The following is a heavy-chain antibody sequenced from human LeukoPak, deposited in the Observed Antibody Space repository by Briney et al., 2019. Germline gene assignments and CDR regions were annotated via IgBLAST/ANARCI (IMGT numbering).Heavy chain of an antibody. Sequence: GGSLRLSFAASGFTFSSYAMSWVRQAPGKGLEWVSAISGSGGSTYYADSVKGRFTISRDNSKNTLYLQMNSLRAEDTAVYYCAKVPGSYGSAFLYFDYWGQGTLVTVSS. V-gene: IGHV3-23*01. J-gene: IGHJ4*02. D-gene: IGHD5-18*01. CDR1: GFTFSSYA. CDR3: AKVPGSYGSAFLYFDY. CDR2: ISGSGGST.